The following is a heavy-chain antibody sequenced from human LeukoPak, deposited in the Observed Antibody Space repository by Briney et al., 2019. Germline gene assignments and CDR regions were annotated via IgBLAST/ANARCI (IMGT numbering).Heavy chain of an antibody. CDR2: INSDGSSI. CDR3: ARGTIGWAGVDY. V-gene: IGHV3-74*01. CDR1: GFTFSNYW. J-gene: IGHJ4*02. Sequence: GGSLRLSCEASGFTFSNYWMHWVRQAPRKGLVWVSRINSDGSSISYADSVKGRFTISRDNAKNTLYLQMNSLRAEDTAVYYCARGTIGWAGVDYWGQGTLVTVSS. D-gene: IGHD6-19*01.